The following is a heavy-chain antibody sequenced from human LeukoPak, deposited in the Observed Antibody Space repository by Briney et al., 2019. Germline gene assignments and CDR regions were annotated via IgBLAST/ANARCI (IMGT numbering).Heavy chain of an antibody. Sequence: GSSVKVSCKASGGTFSSYAISWVRQAPGQGLEWMGGIIPIFGTANYAQKFQGRVTITADESTSTAYMELSSLRSEDTAVYYCARDGGKTYYDFWSGYLGREFHYWGQGTLVTVSS. J-gene: IGHJ4*02. CDR3: ARDGGKTYYDFWSGYLGREFHY. CDR1: GGTFSSYA. D-gene: IGHD3-3*01. CDR2: IIPIFGTA. V-gene: IGHV1-69*01.